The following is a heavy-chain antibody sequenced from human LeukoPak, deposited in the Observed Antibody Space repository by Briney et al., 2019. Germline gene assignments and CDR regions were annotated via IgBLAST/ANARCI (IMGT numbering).Heavy chain of an antibody. D-gene: IGHD4-23*01. CDR1: GFNFNDDW. CDR3: ATERVYGGKSLVGS. Sequence: GGSLRLSCAASGFNFNDDWMSWIRQSPGKGLEWVGRIKSKIVGGTVDYAAPVKGRFIISRDDSEDTLYLQMDSLKTEDTAVYYCATERVYGGKSLVGSWGQGALVTVSS. CDR2: IKSKIVGGTV. V-gene: IGHV3-15*01. J-gene: IGHJ5*02.